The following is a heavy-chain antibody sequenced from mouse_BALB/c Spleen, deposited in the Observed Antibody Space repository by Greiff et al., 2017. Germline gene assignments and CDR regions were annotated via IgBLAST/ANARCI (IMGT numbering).Heavy chain of an antibody. CDR3: ARSKGYDYVSFDY. J-gene: IGHJ2*01. CDR2: ISSGSSTI. Sequence: EVQRVESGGGLVQPGGSRKLSCAASGFTFSSFGMHWVRQAPEKGLEWVAYISSGSSTIYYADTVKGRFTISRDNPKNTLFLQMTSLRSEDTAMYYCARSKGYDYVSFDYWGQGTTLTVSS. D-gene: IGHD2-4*01. V-gene: IGHV5-17*02. CDR1: GFTFSSFG.